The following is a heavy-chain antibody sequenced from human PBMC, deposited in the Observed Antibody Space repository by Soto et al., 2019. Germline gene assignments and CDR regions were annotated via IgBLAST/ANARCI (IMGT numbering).Heavy chain of an antibody. J-gene: IGHJ4*02. CDR2: IYHSGST. D-gene: IGHD4-17*01. CDR3: AKDTGDYGDYYFDY. Sequence: QVQLQESGPGLVKPSGTLSLTCAVSGGSISSSNCWSWVRQPPGKGLEWIGEIYHSGSTNYNPSLKSRVTISVDKSKNQFSLKLSSVTAADTAVYYCAKDTGDYGDYYFDYWGQGTLVTVSS. V-gene: IGHV4-4*02. CDR1: GGSISSSNC.